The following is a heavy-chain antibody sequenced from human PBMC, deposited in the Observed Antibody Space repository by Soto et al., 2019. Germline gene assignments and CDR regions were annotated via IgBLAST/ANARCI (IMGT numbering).Heavy chain of an antibody. D-gene: IGHD2-15*01. CDR2: IDSDGSRI. V-gene: IGHV3-74*01. J-gene: IGHJ4*02. CDR1: GFTFSNYW. Sequence: EVQLVESGGGLVQPGESLRLSCAASGFTFSNYWMHWVRQAPGKGLVWVSRIDSDGSRITYEDVVKGRFTISRDNAKNTVYLHMNSLTAEDTAVYYCVRTSLVVAVATREDFWGQGTLVTVSS. CDR3: VRTSLVVAVATREDF.